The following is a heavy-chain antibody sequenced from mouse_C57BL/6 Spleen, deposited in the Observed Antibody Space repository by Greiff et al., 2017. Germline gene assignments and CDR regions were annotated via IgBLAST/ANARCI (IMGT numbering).Heavy chain of an antibody. J-gene: IGHJ3*01. Sequence: QVQLKQSGAELVKPGASVKISCKASGYAFSSYWMNWVKQRPGKGLEWIGQIYPGDGDTNYNGKFKGKATLTADKSSSTAYMQLSSLTSEDSAVYFCARSIDQAWFAYWGQGTLVTVSA. D-gene: IGHD2-3*01. CDR2: IYPGDGDT. CDR3: ARSIDQAWFAY. V-gene: IGHV1-80*01. CDR1: GYAFSSYW.